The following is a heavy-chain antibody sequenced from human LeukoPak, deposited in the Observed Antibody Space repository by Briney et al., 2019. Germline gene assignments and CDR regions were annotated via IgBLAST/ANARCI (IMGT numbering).Heavy chain of an antibody. CDR3: AKERVGATGSVGTFDY. V-gene: IGHV3-30*18. Sequence: GGSLRLSCAASGFTFSSYGMHWVRQALGKGLEWVAVISYDGSNKYYADSVKGRFTISRDNSKNTLYLQMNSLRAEDTAVYYCAKERVGATGSVGTFDYWGQGTLVTVSS. J-gene: IGHJ4*02. D-gene: IGHD1-26*01. CDR2: ISYDGSNK. CDR1: GFTFSSYG.